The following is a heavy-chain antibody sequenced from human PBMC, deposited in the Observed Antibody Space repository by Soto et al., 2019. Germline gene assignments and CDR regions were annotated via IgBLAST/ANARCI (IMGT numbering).Heavy chain of an antibody. CDR2: IYYSGST. D-gene: IGHD3-10*01. J-gene: IGHJ3*02. Sequence: SETLSLTCTVSGGSIRNYYWSWIRQSPGKGLEWVGYIYYSGSTYYHPSLKSRVTISVDTTKNQFSLKLHSVTAADTAVYYCARGDYGSGTYPFDIWGQGTMVTVSS. CDR1: GGSIRNYY. V-gene: IGHV4-59*01. CDR3: ARGDYGSGTYPFDI.